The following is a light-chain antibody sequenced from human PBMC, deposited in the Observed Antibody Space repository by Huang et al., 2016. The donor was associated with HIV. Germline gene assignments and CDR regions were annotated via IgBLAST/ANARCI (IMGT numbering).Light chain of an antibody. Sequence: DIQMTQSRSFLSASVGERVTITCRASQSIKTFLNWYQQKLGKAPKLLIDAASTLQSGVPSRLGGSGSGTDFTLTISSLQPEEFATYCCQQSYDTSALTFGGGTRVEIK. CDR3: QQSYDTSALT. CDR2: AAS. J-gene: IGKJ4*01. CDR1: QSIKTF. V-gene: IGKV1-39*01.